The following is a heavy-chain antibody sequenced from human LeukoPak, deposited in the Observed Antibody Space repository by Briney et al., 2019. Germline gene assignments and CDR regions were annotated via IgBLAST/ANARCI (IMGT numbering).Heavy chain of an antibody. V-gene: IGHV1-8*01. J-gene: IGHJ5*02. CDR2: MNPNSGNT. Sequence: GASVKVSCKASGYTFTSYDINWVRQATGQGLEWMGWMNPNSGNTGYAQKFQGSVTMTRNTSISTAYMELSSLRSEDTAVYYCARGRMVRGVTWWFDPWGQGTLVTVSS. D-gene: IGHD3-10*01. CDR1: GYTFTSYD. CDR3: ARGRMVRGVTWWFDP.